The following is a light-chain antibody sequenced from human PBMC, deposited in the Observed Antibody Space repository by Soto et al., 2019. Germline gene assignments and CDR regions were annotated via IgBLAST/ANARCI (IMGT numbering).Light chain of an antibody. CDR2: QGT. CDR3: CSYAGSSTPLV. V-gene: IGLV2-23*01. J-gene: IGLJ3*02. Sequence: QSALTQPASVSGSPGQSITISCTGTSYDLVSWYLQHSDKAPKLILYQGTKRPSGVSHRFSGSKSGNTASLTISGLQAEDEAEYHCCSYAGSSTPLVCGGGTKLTVL. CDR1: SYDL.